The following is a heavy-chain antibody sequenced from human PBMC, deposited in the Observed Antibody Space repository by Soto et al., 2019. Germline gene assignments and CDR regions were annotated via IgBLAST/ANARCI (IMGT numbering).Heavy chain of an antibody. CDR3: AHSSYGAPDP. CDR2: IYWDDDK. V-gene: IGHV2-5*02. D-gene: IGHD4-17*01. Sequence: QITLKESGPTLVKPTQTLTLTCTFSGFSLSTSGVGVGWIRQPPGKALEWLALIYWDDDKRYSPSLKSRLTLTKVTSKNQVVLTMTNMDPVDTATYYCAHSSYGAPDPWGKGTLVTVSS. J-gene: IGHJ5*02. CDR1: GFSLSTSGVG.